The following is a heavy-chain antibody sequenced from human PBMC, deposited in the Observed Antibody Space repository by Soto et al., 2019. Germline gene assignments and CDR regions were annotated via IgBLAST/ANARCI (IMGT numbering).Heavy chain of an antibody. CDR3: ARYRREAVAGYTLDN. V-gene: IGHV4-59*01. D-gene: IGHD6-13*01. J-gene: IGHJ4*02. Sequence: SETLSLTCTVSGGSISSNYWTWIRQPPGKGLEWIGYVYNSGSTNYNPSLKSRVTISEDTSKSQFSLKVNSMTAADTAVYYCARYRREAVAGYTLDNWGQGTLVTVSS. CDR1: GGSISSNY. CDR2: VYNSGST.